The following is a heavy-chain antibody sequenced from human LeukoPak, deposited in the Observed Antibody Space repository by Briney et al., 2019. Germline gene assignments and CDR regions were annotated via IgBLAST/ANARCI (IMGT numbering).Heavy chain of an antibody. CDR1: GFTFSSYA. Sequence: GGSLRLSCAASGFTFSSYAMRWVRQAPGKGLEWVSVIYSGGSTYYADSVKGRFTISRDNTKNSVYLQMSSLRAEDTAVYYCAREVWGPEYWGQGTLVTVSS. D-gene: IGHD1-14*01. CDR2: IYSGGST. V-gene: IGHV3-66*01. CDR3: AREVWGPEY. J-gene: IGHJ4*02.